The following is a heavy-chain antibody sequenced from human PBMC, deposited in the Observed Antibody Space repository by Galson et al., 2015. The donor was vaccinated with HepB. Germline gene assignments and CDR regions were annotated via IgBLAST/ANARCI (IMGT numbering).Heavy chain of an antibody. Sequence: SLRLSCAASGFTVSSNYMSWVCQAPGKGLECVSVIYSGGSTYYADSVKGRFTISRDNSKNTLYLQMNGLRAEDTAVYYCWGGAYVEDYWGQGTLVTVSP. V-gene: IGHV3-53*01. CDR1: GFTVSSNY. CDR3: WGGAYVEDY. CDR2: IYSGGST. J-gene: IGHJ4*02. D-gene: IGHD5-12*01.